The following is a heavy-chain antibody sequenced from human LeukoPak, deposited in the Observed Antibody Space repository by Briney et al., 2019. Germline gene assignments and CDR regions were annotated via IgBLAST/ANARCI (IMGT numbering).Heavy chain of an antibody. CDR3: VRGYCSGTSCYLFDY. D-gene: IGHD2-2*01. J-gene: IGHJ4*02. V-gene: IGHV1-3*01. Sequence: ASVKVSCKASGYTFTIYAMHWVRQAPGQRPEWMGWINGGNGNTKYSQNFQGRVTITTDTSANTAYVELSSLRSEDTAVYYCVRGYCSGTSCYLFDYWGQGTLVTVSS. CDR2: INGGNGNT. CDR1: GYTFTIYA.